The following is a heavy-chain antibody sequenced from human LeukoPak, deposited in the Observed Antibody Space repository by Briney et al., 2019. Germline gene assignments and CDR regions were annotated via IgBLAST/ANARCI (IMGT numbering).Heavy chain of an antibody. Sequence: PGGSLRLSCAASGFTFSNYWMNWLRQAPGKGLEWVANIKQDGSEKYYVDSVKGRFTISRDNAKNSLYLQMNSLRAEDTAVYYCARGGLDFDYWGQGTLVTVSS. CDR3: ARGGLDFDY. CDR1: GFTFSNYW. J-gene: IGHJ4*02. V-gene: IGHV3-7*01. CDR2: IKQDGSEK. D-gene: IGHD6-19*01.